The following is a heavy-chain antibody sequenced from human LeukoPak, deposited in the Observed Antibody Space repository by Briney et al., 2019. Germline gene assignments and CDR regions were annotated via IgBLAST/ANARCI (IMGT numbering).Heavy chain of an antibody. D-gene: IGHD6-13*01. V-gene: IGHV3-30*02. CDR1: GFIFSSYG. CDR2: IRYDGSRK. J-gene: IGHJ5*02. Sequence: GGSLRLSCAASGFIFSSYGMHWVRQAPDKGLEWVAFIRYDGSRKYYADSVKGRFTISRDNSKNTLYLQMNSLRAEDTAVYYCARLRDGSSWYNWFDPWGQGTLVTVAS. CDR3: ARLRDGSSWYNWFDP.